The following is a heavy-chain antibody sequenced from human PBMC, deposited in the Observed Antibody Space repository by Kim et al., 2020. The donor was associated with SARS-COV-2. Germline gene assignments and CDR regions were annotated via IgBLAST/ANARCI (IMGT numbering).Heavy chain of an antibody. CDR3: AKDSSSIVGATIFEYYFDY. V-gene: IGHV3-43*01. J-gene: IGHJ4*02. Sequence: GGSLRLSCAASGFTFDDYTMHWVRQAPGKGLEWVSLISWDGGSTYYADSVKGRFTISRDNSKNSLYLQMNSLRTEDTALYYCAKDSSSIVGATIFEYYFDYWGQGTLVTVSS. D-gene: IGHD1-26*01. CDR1: GFTFDDYT. CDR2: ISWDGGST.